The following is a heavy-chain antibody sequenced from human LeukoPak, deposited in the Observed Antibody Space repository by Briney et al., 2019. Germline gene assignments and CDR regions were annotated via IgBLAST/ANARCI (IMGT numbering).Heavy chain of an antibody. CDR3: AKKAQYNGNYPLDY. Sequence: GGSLRLSCAASGFTFTSYSMSWARQAPGKGLEWVSGTSDRGDYTYYADSVKGRFTISRDNSKNTLYLQMNSLRAEDTALYFCAKKAQYNGNYPLDYWGQGTLVTVSS. J-gene: IGHJ4*02. CDR1: GFTFTSYS. V-gene: IGHV3-23*01. D-gene: IGHD1-26*01. CDR2: TSDRGDYT.